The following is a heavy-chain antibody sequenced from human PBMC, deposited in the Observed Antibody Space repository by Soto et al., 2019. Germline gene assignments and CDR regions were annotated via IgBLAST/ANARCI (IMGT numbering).Heavy chain of an antibody. CDR1: GYTFTS. CDR2: MNPNSGNT. CDR3: ARGINYYASGDDAFEI. V-gene: IGHV1-8*01. J-gene: IGHJ3*02. Sequence: QVQLVQSGAEVKKPGASVKVSCKASGYTFTSFNWVRQATGQGLEWMGWMNPNSGNTGYAQKFQGRVTMTRNTSISTAYMELSSLRSEDTAVYYCARGINYYASGDDAFEIWGQGTMVTVSS. D-gene: IGHD3-10*01.